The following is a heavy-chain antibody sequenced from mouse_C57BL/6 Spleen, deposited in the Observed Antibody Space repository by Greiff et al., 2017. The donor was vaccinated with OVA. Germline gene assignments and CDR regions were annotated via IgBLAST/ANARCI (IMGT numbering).Heavy chain of an antibody. D-gene: IGHD1-1*01. CDR1: GYTFTDYN. V-gene: IGHV1-18*01. CDR2: INPNNGGT. J-gene: IGHJ1*03. Sequence: VQLKESGPELVKPGASVKIPCKASGYTFTDYNMDWVKQSHGKSLEWIGDINPNNGGTIYNQKFKGKATLTVDKSSSTAYMELRSLTSEDTAVYYCARYYYGRSYWYFDVWGTGTTVTVSS. CDR3: ARYYYGRSYWYFDV.